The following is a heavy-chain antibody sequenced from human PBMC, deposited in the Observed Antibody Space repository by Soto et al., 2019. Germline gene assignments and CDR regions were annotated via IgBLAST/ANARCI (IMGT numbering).Heavy chain of an antibody. CDR3: ARDPSIVLEQAATYYYYSYGMDV. D-gene: IGHD2-2*01. Sequence: PGGSLRLSCAASGFTFSDYYMSWIRQAPGKGLEWVSYYVDSVKGRFTISRDNAKNSLYLQMNSLRAEDTAVYYCARDPSIVLEQAATYYYYSYGMDVGGQGTRVTVSS. CDR1: GFTFSDYY. J-gene: IGHJ6*02. V-gene: IGHV3-11*06.